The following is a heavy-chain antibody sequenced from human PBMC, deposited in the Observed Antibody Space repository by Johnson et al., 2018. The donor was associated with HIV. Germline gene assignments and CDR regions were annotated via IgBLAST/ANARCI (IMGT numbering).Heavy chain of an antibody. CDR1: GFTFSSYA. CDR3: ASNGGSIVGATLHAFDI. D-gene: IGHD1-26*01. J-gene: IGHJ3*02. Sequence: EMQLVESGGGLVQPGGSLRLSCAASGFTFSSYAMSWVRQAPGKGLEWVSGIYSGGSTYYADSVKGRFTISRANSKDTRYLQRNSLRAEDTAVTYCASNGGSIVGATLHAFDIWRQGTMVTVSS. CDR2: IYSGGST. V-gene: IGHV3-23*03.